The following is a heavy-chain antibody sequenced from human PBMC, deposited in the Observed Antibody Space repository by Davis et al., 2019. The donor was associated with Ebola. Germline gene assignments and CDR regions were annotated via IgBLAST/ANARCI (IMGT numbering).Heavy chain of an antibody. Sequence: GESLKISSAASGFTFSNYAMTWVRQAPGKGLEWVSAISGSGGSTYYADSVKGRFTISRDNSKNTLYLQMNSLRADDTAVYYCAKDRGGYCTGVSCFIDHWGQGTLVTVSS. J-gene: IGHJ4*02. D-gene: IGHD2-15*01. CDR2: ISGSGGST. V-gene: IGHV3-23*01. CDR1: GFTFSNYA. CDR3: AKDRGGYCTGVSCFIDH.